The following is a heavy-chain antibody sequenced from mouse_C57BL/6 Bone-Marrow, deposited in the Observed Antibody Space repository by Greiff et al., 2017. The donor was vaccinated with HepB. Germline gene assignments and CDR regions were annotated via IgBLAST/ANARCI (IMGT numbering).Heavy chain of an antibody. CDR3: ARHSSGKRGFAY. V-gene: IGHV5-6*02. J-gene: IGHJ3*01. Sequence: KLVESGGDLVKPGGSLKLSCAASGFTFSSYGMSWVRQTPDKRLEWVATISSGGSYTYYPDSVKGRFTISRDNAKNTLYLQMSSLKSEDTAMYYCARHSSGKRGFAYWGQGTLVTVSA. CDR2: ISSGGSYT. CDR1: GFTFSSYG. D-gene: IGHD1-3*01.